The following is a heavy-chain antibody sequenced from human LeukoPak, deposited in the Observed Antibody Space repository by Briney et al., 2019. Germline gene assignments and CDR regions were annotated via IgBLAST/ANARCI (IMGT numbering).Heavy chain of an antibody. CDR3: ARAPNLGYCSGGSCYSGNWFDH. CDR2: INHSGST. CDR1: GGSFSGYY. Sequence: SETLSLTCAVYGGSFSGYYLSWIRQPPGKGLEWIGEINHSGSTNDDPALMRRGTISVDKSKNQFSLKLSSVTAADTAVYYCARAPNLGYCSGGSCYSGNWFDHWRQGTLVTVSS. V-gene: IGHV4-34*01. J-gene: IGHJ5*02. D-gene: IGHD2-15*01.